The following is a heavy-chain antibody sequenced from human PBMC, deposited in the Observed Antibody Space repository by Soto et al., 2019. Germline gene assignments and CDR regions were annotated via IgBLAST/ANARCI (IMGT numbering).Heavy chain of an antibody. CDR2: IIPIFGTA. D-gene: IGHD1-1*01. CDR3: ARAFSTTGIEFYYYGMDV. V-gene: IGHV1-69*13. Sequence: GASVKVSCKASGGTFSSYAISWVRQAPGQGLEWMGGIIPIFGTANYAQKFQGRVTITADESTSTAYMELSSLRSEDTAVYYCARAFSTTGIEFYYYGMDVWGQGTTVTVSS. CDR1: GGTFSSYA. J-gene: IGHJ6*02.